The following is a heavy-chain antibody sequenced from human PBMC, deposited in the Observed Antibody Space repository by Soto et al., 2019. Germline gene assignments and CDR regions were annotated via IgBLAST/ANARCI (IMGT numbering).Heavy chain of an antibody. Sequence: EVQLLESGGGLVQPGGSLTLSCAASGFTFSSYAMSWVRQAPGKGLEWVSAISGSGGSTYYADSVKGRFTISRDNSKNTLYLQMNSLRAEDTAVYYCAKVGPTVTTGYHYMDVWGKGTTVTVSS. J-gene: IGHJ6*03. V-gene: IGHV3-23*01. D-gene: IGHD4-17*01. CDR2: ISGSGGST. CDR1: GFTFSSYA. CDR3: AKVGPTVTTGYHYMDV.